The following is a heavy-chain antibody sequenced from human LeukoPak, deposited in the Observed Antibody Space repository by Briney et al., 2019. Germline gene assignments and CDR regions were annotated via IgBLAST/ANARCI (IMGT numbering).Heavy chain of an antibody. CDR2: MNPNSGNT. V-gene: IGHV1-8*01. Sequence: ASVKVSCKASGYTFTSYDINWVRQATGQGLEWMGWMNPNSGNTGYAQKFQGRVTMTRNTSISTAYMELSSLRSEDTAVYYCARDSAELLSCDSSGDAFDIWGQGTMVTVSS. CDR1: GYTFTSYD. J-gene: IGHJ3*02. CDR3: ARDSAELLSCDSSGDAFDI. D-gene: IGHD3-22*01.